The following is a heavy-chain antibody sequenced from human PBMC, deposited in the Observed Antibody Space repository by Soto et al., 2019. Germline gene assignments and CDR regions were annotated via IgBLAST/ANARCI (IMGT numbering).Heavy chain of an antibody. V-gene: IGHV4-30-2*01. D-gene: IGHD5-12*01. CDR1: GGSISSGGYS. J-gene: IGHJ4*02. CDR3: AAGGGLPRYY. CDR2: IYHSGST. Sequence: QLQLQESGSGLVKPSQTLSLTCAVSGGSISSGGYSWSWIRQPPGKGLEWIGYIYHSGSTYYNPSPKRRVPISVERSKNQSSLKLTSVTAADTAVYYCAAGGGLPRYYWGQGTLVTVSS.